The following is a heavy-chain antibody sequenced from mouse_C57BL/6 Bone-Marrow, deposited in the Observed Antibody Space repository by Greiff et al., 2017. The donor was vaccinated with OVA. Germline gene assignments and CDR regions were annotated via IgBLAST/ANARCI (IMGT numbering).Heavy chain of an antibody. V-gene: IGHV1-18*01. CDR1: GYTFTDYN. CDR3: ARNGYDWFAY. D-gene: IGHD2-2*01. CDR2: INPNNGGT. Sequence: VQLQQSGPELVKPGASVKIPCKASGYTFTDYNMDWVKQSHGKSLEWIGDINPNNGGTIYNQKFKGKATLTVDKSSSTAYMELRSLTSEDTAVYYCARNGYDWFAYWGQGTLVTVSA. J-gene: IGHJ3*01.